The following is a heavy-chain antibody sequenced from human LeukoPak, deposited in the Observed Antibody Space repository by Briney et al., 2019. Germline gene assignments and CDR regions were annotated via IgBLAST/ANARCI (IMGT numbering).Heavy chain of an antibody. V-gene: IGHV4-34*01. CDR1: GGSFSGYY. Sequence: SETLSLTCAVYGGSFSGYYWSWIRQPPGKGLEWIGEINHSGSTNYNPSLKSRVTISVDTSKNQFSLKLSSVTAADTAVYYCASRDGYSYGYRSDYWGQGTLVTVPS. CDR2: INHSGST. D-gene: IGHD5-18*01. CDR3: ASRDGYSYGYRSDY. J-gene: IGHJ4*02.